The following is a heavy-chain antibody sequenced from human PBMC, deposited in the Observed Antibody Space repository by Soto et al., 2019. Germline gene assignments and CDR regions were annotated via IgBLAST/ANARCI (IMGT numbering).Heavy chain of an antibody. CDR1: GYTFTSYA. CDR3: ARGRWWRYSGLLGYFDY. Sequence: ASVKVSCKASGYTFTSYAMHWVRQAPGQSLEWMGWINAGNGNTKYSQKFQGRVTITRDTSASTAYMELSSLRSEDTAVYYCARGRWWRYSGLLGYFDYWGQGTLVTVSS. CDR2: INAGNGNT. V-gene: IGHV1-3*01. D-gene: IGHD5-12*01. J-gene: IGHJ4*02.